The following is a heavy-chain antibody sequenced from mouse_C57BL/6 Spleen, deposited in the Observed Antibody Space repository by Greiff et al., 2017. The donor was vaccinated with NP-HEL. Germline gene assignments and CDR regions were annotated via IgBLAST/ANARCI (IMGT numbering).Heavy chain of an antibody. J-gene: IGHJ1*03. CDR1: GYTFTSYW. CDR3: ASQANWDPWYFDV. Sequence: QVQLQQSGAELAKPGASVKLSCKASGYTFTSYWMHWVKQRPGQGLEWIGYINPSSGYTKYNQKFKDKATLTAGKSSSTAYMQLSSLTYEDSAVYYCASQANWDPWYFDVWGTGTTVTVSS. V-gene: IGHV1-7*01. D-gene: IGHD4-1*01. CDR2: INPSSGYT.